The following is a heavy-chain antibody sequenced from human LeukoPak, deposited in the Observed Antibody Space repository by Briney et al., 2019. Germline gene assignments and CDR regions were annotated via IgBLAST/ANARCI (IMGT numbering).Heavy chain of an antibody. V-gene: IGHV4-30-2*01. D-gene: IGHD1-26*01. Sequence: SQTLSLTCAVSGGSISSGSYSWSWIRQPPGKGLEWIGYIYHSGSTYYNPSLKSRVTISVDRSKNQFSLKLSSVTAADTAVYYCARVPRSGYFDYWGQGTLVTVSS. CDR3: ARVPRSGYFDY. CDR1: GGSISSGSYS. CDR2: IYHSGST. J-gene: IGHJ4*02.